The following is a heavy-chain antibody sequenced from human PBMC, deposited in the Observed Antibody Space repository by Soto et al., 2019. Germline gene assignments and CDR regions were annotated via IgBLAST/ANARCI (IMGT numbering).Heavy chain of an antibody. CDR1: GFTFSSYS. Sequence: GGSLRLSCAASGFTFSSYSMNWVRQAPGKGLEWVSSISSSSSYIYYADSVKGRFTISRDNAKNSLYLQMNSLRAEDMAVYYCAREDWGEGYYFDYWGQGTLVTVSS. CDR3: AREDWGEGYYFDY. CDR2: ISSSSSYI. D-gene: IGHD7-27*01. V-gene: IGHV3-21*01. J-gene: IGHJ4*02.